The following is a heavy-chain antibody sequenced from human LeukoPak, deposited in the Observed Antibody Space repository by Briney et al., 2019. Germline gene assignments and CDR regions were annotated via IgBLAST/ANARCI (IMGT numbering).Heavy chain of an antibody. CDR1: GFTFSDYY. CDR2: ISSGSSYT. D-gene: IGHD6-13*01. V-gene: IGHV3-11*06. CDR3: ARDIRIAGI. J-gene: IGHJ3*02. Sequence: PGGSLRLSCVGSGFTFSDYYMSWIRQAPGKGLEWVSYISSGSSYTNYADSVKGRFSISRDNAKNSLYLQMNSLRDEDTAVYYCARDIRIAGIWGQGTMVTVSS.